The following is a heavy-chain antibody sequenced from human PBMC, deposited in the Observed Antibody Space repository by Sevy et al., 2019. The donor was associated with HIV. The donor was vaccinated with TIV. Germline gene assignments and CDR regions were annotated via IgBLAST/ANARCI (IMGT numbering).Heavy chain of an antibody. CDR3: ATAREYYEDNSGYFDY. V-gene: IGHV1-24*01. Sequence: ASVKVSCKVSGHTFTEISMHWVRQTPGRGLEWMGRFDPEDGETIYAQKFQGRITMTEDTSTDTAYLELSSLRSEDTAVYYCATAREYYEDNSGYFDYWGPGTLVTVSS. J-gene: IGHJ4*02. CDR1: GHTFTEIS. CDR2: FDPEDGET. D-gene: IGHD3-22*01.